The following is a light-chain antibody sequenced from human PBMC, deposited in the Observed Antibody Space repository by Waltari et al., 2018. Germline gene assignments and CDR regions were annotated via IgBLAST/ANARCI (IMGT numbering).Light chain of an antibody. CDR1: QSVRTY. CDR2: DVS. J-gene: IGKJ4*01. CDR3: QQRYSWPLT. Sequence: EIVLTQSPGTLSLSPGERATLSCRASQSVRTYLAWYQQKPGQAPRLFISDVSNRATGIPARFSGSGSGTDFTLTISSLEPEDFAIYYCQQRYSWPLTFGGGTKVEIK. V-gene: IGKV3-11*01.